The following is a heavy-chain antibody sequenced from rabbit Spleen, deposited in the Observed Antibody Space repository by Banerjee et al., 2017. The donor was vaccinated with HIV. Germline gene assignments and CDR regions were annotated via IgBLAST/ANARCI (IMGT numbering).Heavy chain of an antibody. CDR3: ARGYSYGYPGYAYGTSYFNL. J-gene: IGHJ4*01. CDR1: GFSFSSSYY. Sequence: QSLEESGGDLVKPGASLTLTCTASGFSFSSSYYMCWVRQAPGKGLEWIACIYNGDGSTYYASWVNGRFTISKTSSTTVTLQMTSLTVADTATYSCARGYSYGYPGYAYGTSYFNLWGPGTLVTVS. V-gene: IGHV1S40*01. CDR2: IYNGDGST. D-gene: IGHD6-1*01.